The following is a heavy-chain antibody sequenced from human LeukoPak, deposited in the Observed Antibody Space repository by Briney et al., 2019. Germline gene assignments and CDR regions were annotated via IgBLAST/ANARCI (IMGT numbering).Heavy chain of an antibody. V-gene: IGHV4-31*03. Sequence: SQTLSLTCTVSGGSISSGGYYWSWIRQHPGKGLEWIGYIYYSGSTYYNPSLKSRVTISVDTSKNQFSLKLSSVTAADTAVYYCARGGSGSYYFDYWGQGTLVTVSS. CDR3: ARGGSGSYYFDY. D-gene: IGHD1-26*01. J-gene: IGHJ4*02. CDR1: GGSISSGGYY. CDR2: IYYSGST.